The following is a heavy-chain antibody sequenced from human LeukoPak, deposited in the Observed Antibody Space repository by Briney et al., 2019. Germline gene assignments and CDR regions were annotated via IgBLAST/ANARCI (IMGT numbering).Heavy chain of an antibody. Sequence: GGSLRLSCAASGFTLSSYWMSWVRQAPGKGLEWVANIKQDGSEKYYVDSVKGRFTISRDNAKNSLYLQMNSLRAEDTAVYYCAGSLWFGELARFDPWGQGTLVTVSS. CDR2: IKQDGSEK. D-gene: IGHD3-10*01. CDR3: AGSLWFGELARFDP. CDR1: GFTLSSYW. J-gene: IGHJ5*02. V-gene: IGHV3-7*03.